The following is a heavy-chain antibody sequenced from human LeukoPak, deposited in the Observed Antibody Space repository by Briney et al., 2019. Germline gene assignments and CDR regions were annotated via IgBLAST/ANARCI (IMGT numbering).Heavy chain of an antibody. V-gene: IGHV4-59*12. Sequence: PSETLSLTCTVSGGSISSNYWSWIRQPPGKGLEWIGYIYYSGRTNYKPSLKSRVTISIDMSKSQFSLKLSSVTAADTAVYYCARLIAGDGYNYDYWGQGTLVTVSS. CDR3: ARLIAGDGYNYDY. D-gene: IGHD5-24*01. CDR2: IYYSGRT. J-gene: IGHJ4*02. CDR1: GGSISSNY.